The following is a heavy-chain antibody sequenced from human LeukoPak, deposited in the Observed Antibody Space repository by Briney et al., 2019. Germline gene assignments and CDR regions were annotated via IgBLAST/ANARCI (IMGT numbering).Heavy chain of an antibody. CDR2: IYSDGSST. D-gene: IGHD3-10*01. CDR3: ARDRSSLGLWFGELRN. J-gene: IGHJ4*02. Sequence: GGSLRLSCAASGFTFSSYWMHWVRHAPGKGLVGVSRIYSDGSSTNYADSVKGRFTISRDNAKNTLYLQMNSLRAEDTAVYYCARDRSSLGLWFGELRNWGQGTLVTVSS. CDR1: GFTFSSYW. V-gene: IGHV3-74*01.